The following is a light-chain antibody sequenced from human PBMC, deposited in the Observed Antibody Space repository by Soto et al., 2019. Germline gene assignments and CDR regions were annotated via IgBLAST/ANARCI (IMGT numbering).Light chain of an antibody. Sequence: EIVRTQSPATLSVSPGERVTLSCRASQSVSSNLAWYQQKVGQAPRLLIYGASTRATGIPARFSGSGSGTEFTLTISSLKAEDVAVYYCQQYLAIPRTFGKGTKVDIK. CDR2: GAS. V-gene: IGKV3-15*01. J-gene: IGKJ1*01. CDR1: QSVSSN. CDR3: QQYLAIPRT.